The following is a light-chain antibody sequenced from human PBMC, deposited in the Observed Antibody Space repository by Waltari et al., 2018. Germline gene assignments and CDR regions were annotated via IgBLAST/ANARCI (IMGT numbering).Light chain of an antibody. J-gene: IGLJ2*01. V-gene: IGLV2-14*03. CDR2: DVT. CDR1: SSDSGGYNY. CDR3: SSFTSSTTGI. Sequence: SALTQPDSVSGSPGQSITISCSGISSDSGGYNYVSWYQQHPGEAPKLIIYDVTNRPSGVSDRFSGSTSGSSASLTISGLQPDDEADYYCSSFTSSTTGIFGGGTKLTVL.